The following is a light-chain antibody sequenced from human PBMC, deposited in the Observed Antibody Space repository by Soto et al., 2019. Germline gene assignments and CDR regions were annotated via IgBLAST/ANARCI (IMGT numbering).Light chain of an antibody. CDR3: QQYNSWPHT. CDR1: QSVSSN. J-gene: IGKJ1*01. V-gene: IGKV3-15*01. CDR2: GAS. Sequence: EIVMTQSPATLSVSPGERATLSCRASQSVSSNLAWYQKKPGQAPRLLIYGASIRATDIPAGFSGTGSGTEFTLTISSLQSEDFAVYYCQQYNSWPHTFGQGTKVEIK.